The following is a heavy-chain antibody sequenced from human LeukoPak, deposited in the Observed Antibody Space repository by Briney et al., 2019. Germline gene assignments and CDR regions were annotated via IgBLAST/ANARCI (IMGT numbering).Heavy chain of an antibody. V-gene: IGHV1-69*05. Sequence: SVKVSCKASGGTFSSYAISWVRQAPGQGLEWMGGIIPIFGTANYAQKFQGRVTMTRNTSISTAYMELSSLRSEDTAVYYCARGGKHYSRDAFDIWGQGTMVTVSS. CDR2: IIPIFGTA. CDR3: ARGGKHYSRDAFDI. D-gene: IGHD2-21*01. CDR1: GGTFSSYA. J-gene: IGHJ3*02.